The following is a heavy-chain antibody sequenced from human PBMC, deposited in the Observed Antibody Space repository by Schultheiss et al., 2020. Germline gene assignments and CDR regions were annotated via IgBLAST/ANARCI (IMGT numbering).Heavy chain of an antibody. D-gene: IGHD6-13*01. CDR2: IYYSGST. V-gene: IGHV4-59*01. J-gene: IGHJ4*02. CDR3: ARDRGSSWYFIDY. CDR1: GGSISSYY. Sequence: SQTLSLTCTVSGGSISSYYWSWIRKPPGKGLEWIGYIYYSGSTNYNPSLKSRVTISVDTSKNQFSLKLSSVTAADTAVYYCARDRGSSWYFIDYWGQGTLVTVSS.